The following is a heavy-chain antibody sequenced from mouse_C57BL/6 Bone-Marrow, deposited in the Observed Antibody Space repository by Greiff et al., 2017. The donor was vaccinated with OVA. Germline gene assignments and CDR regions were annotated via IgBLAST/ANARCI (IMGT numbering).Heavy chain of an antibody. D-gene: IGHD1-1*01. V-gene: IGHV5-4*01. J-gene: IGHJ1*03. Sequence: DVKLVESGGGLVKPGGSLKLSCAASGFTFSSYAMSWVRQTPEKRLEWVATISDGGSYTYYPDNVKGRFTISRDNAKNNLYLQMSHLKSEDTATYYCARDYGSSDWYFDVWGTGTTVTVSS. CDR3: ARDYGSSDWYFDV. CDR1: GFTFSSYA. CDR2: ISDGGSYT.